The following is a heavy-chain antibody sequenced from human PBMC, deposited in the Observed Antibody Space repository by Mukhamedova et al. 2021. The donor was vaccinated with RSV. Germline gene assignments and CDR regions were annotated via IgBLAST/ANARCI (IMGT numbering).Heavy chain of an antibody. V-gene: IGHV1-3*01. D-gene: IGHD3-16*01. CDR3: ASDASDLLGFSPAYYFDH. J-gene: IGHJ4*02. CDR2: GKT. Sequence: GKTKYSENFQGRFIITRDASASTVYMDLSSLRSDDTATYYCASDASDLLGFSPAYYFDHWGQGSLVTVSS.